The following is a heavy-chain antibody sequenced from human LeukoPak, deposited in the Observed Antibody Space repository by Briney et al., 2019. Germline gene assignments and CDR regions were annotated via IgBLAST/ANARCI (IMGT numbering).Heavy chain of an antibody. D-gene: IGHD2-2*01. CDR3: AGGGYCSSTSCTQGMDV. CDR1: GFTFSSYE. J-gene: IGHJ6*02. CDR2: ISSSGGY. Sequence: GGSLRLSCAASGFTFSSYEMNWVCQAPEKGLEWIAYISSSGGYMYADSVKGRFTIPRDNAKNSLYLQMGSLRAEDMAVYYCAGGGYCSSTSCTQGMDVWGQGTTVTVSS. V-gene: IGHV3-48*03.